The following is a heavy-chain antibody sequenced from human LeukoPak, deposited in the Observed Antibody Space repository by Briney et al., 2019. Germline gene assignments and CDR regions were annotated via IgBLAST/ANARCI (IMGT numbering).Heavy chain of an antibody. J-gene: IGHJ4*02. CDR1: GGSISSYY. CDR2: IYTSGST. D-gene: IGHD3-10*01. Sequence: PSETLSLTCTVSGGSISSYYWSWIRQPAGKGLEWIGRIYTSGSTNYNPSLKSRATMSVDTSKNQFSLKLSSVTAADTAVYYCARERGPRYYYGSGSQLEFDYWGQGTLVTVSS. CDR3: ARERGPRYYYGSGSQLEFDY. V-gene: IGHV4-4*07.